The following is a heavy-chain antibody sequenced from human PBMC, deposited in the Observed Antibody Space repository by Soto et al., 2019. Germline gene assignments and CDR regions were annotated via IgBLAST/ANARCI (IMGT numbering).Heavy chain of an antibody. CDR1: GYTFTGYY. CDR2: INPNSGGT. J-gene: IGHJ3*02. V-gene: IGHV1-2*04. D-gene: IGHD3-9*01. CDR3: ARSPKVNYDILTGYYNFDAFDI. Sequence: ASVKVSCKASGYTFTGYYMHWVRQAPGQGLEWMGWINPNSGGTNYAQKFQGWVTMTRDTSISTAYMELSRPRSDDTAVYYCARSPKVNYDILTGYYNFDAFDIWGQGTMVTVSS.